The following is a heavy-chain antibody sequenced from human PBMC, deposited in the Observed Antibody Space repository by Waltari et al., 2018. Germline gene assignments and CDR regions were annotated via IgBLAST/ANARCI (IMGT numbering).Heavy chain of an antibody. CDR3: ARDFPAAGSSRGYDY. D-gene: IGHD6-13*01. Sequence: QVQLVQSGAEVKKPGASVKVSCKASGYTFTGYYMHWVRQAPGQGLEWMGRINPNSGGTNYAQKFQGRVTMTRDTSISTAYMELSRLRSDDTAVYYCARDFPAAGSSRGYDYWGQGTLVTVSS. J-gene: IGHJ4*02. V-gene: IGHV1-2*06. CDR1: GYTFTGYY. CDR2: INPNSGGT.